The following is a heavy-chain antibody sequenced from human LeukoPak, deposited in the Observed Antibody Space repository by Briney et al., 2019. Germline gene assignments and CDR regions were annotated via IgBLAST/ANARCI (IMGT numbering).Heavy chain of an antibody. CDR2: INPSGGST. J-gene: IGHJ4*02. CDR3: ARAPERGNYFDY. CDR1: GYTFTSCY. D-gene: IGHD3-16*01. V-gene: IGHV1-46*01. Sequence: ASVKVSCKASGYTFTSCYMHWVRQAPGQGLQWMGIINPSGGSTTYAQEFHGRGTMTRDTSTSTVYMELSSLRSEDTAVYYCARAPERGNYFDYWGQGTLVTVSS.